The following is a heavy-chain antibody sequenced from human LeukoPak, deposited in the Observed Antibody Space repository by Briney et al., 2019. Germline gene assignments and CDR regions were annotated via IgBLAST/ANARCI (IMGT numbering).Heavy chain of an antibody. D-gene: IGHD6-13*01. Sequence: GESLKISCKGSGYSFTSYWIGWMRQMPGKGLEWMGIIYSPSFQGQVTISADKSISTAYLQWSSLKASDTAMYYCARQGQQLEVDYWGQGTLVTVSS. J-gene: IGHJ4*02. CDR1: GYSFTSYW. CDR2: IY. CDR3: ARQGQQLEVDY. V-gene: IGHV5-51*01.